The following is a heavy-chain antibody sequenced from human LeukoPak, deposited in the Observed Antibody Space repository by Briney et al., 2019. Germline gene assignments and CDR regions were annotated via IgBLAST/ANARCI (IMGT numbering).Heavy chain of an antibody. CDR3: ATSRSYYYDSSGRGYFDY. J-gene: IGHJ4*02. V-gene: IGHV4-39*07. D-gene: IGHD3-22*01. CDR2: IYYSGST. CDR1: NGSITRSSYY. Sequence: PSETLSLTCTVSNGSITRSSYYWGWIRQPPGKGLEWIGSIYYSGSTYYNPSLKSRVTISVDTSKNQFSLKLSSVTAADTAVYYCATSRSYYYDSSGRGYFDYWGQGTLVTVSS.